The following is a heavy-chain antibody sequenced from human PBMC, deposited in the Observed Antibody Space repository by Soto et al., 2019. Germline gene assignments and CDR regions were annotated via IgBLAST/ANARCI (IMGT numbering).Heavy chain of an antibody. V-gene: IGHV3-30-3*01. CDR1: GFTFSSCA. D-gene: IGHD5-12*01. CDR3: AAELGNSGYDGHDY. CDR2: IIYDGSDK. J-gene: IGHJ4*02. Sequence: QVQLVESGGGVVQPGRSLRLSCAASGFTFSSCAMHWVRQAPGKGLEWVAVIIYDGSDKYYADSVQGRFTISRDNSKNTQYLQMNSLRPEDTAVYYCAAELGNSGYDGHDYWGQGTLVTVSS.